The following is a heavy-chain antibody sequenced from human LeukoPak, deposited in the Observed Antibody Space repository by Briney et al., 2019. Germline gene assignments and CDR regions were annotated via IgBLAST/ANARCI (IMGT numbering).Heavy chain of an antibody. CDR2: INWNGGST. Sequence: PGGSLRLSCAASGFSFEHCGMSWVRQVPGQGLEWVSGINWNGGSTGYADSVRGRFTISRDNAKNSLYLQLNSLRAEDTAFYYCASARGYDFRGSSDYWGRGTLVTVSS. V-gene: IGHV3-20*04. CDR1: GFSFEHCG. CDR3: ASARGYDFRGSSDY. J-gene: IGHJ4*02. D-gene: IGHD3/OR15-3a*01.